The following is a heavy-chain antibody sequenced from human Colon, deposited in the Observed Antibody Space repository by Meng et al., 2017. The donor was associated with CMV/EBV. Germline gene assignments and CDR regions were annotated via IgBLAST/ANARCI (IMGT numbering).Heavy chain of an antibody. CDR3: ASGEEQLAHFDY. D-gene: IGHD6-13*01. Sequence: MQLVQSGAEVKKTGSSVMVSCKASGFTFRHRYVHWVRQAPGQALEWMGWITPFNGNTNYAQKLQDRVTITRDMSMTTAYMELSSLRSDDRAIYFCASGEEQLAHFDYWGQGTLVTVSS. J-gene: IGHJ4*02. CDR1: GFTFRHRY. CDR2: ITPFNGNT. V-gene: IGHV1-45*02.